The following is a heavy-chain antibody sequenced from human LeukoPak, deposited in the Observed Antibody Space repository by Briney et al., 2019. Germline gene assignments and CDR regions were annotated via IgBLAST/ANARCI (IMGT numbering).Heavy chain of an antibody. Sequence: PGGSLRLSCAASGFTVSNKYMSWVRQAPGKGLEWVSAISGSGGSTYYADSVKGRFTVSRDNSKNTLYLQMNSLRAEDTAVYYCAKDTSDRSGYLYYFDNWGQGTLVTVSS. D-gene: IGHD3-22*01. CDR1: GFTVSNKY. CDR2: ISGSGGST. J-gene: IGHJ4*02. V-gene: IGHV3-23*01. CDR3: AKDTSDRSGYLYYFDN.